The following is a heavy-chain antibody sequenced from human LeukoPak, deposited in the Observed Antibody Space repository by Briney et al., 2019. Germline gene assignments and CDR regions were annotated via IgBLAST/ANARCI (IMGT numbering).Heavy chain of an antibody. Sequence: GGSLRLSCGTSGFTFRSYAMSWVRQAPGKGLDWASGISGTGGSTYYADSVKGRFTVSRDNSKNTLYLQMNSLRVEDTAVYYCAKDSTDLLWFGELSIGGMDVWGQGTMVTVSS. J-gene: IGHJ6*02. CDR2: ISGTGGST. CDR3: AKDSTDLLWFGELSIGGMDV. V-gene: IGHV3-23*01. D-gene: IGHD3-10*01. CDR1: GFTFRSYA.